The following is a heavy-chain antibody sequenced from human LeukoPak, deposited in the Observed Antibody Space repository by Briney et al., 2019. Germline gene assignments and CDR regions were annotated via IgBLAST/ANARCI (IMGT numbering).Heavy chain of an antibody. D-gene: IGHD3-10*01. CDR3: ARERYYGSGPYFDY. V-gene: IGHV1-18*01. CDR1: GYIFTSYG. J-gene: IGHJ4*02. CDR2: ISAYNGNT. Sequence: ASVKVSCKASGYIFTSYGISWVRQAPGQGLEWMGWISAYNGNTNYAQKLQGWVTMTRDTSISTAYMELSRLRSDDTAVCYCARERYYGSGPYFDYWGQGTLVTVSS.